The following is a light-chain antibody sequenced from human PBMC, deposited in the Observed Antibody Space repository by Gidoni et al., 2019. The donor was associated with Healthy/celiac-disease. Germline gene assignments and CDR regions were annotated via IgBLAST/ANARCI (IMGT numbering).Light chain of an antibody. CDR2: EVS. J-gene: IGLJ2*01. CDR1: SSDVGGYNY. Sequence: QSALTQPASVSGSPGQSIPISCTGTSSDVGGYNYVSWYQQHPGKAPKLMIYEVSNRPSGVSNRFSGSKSGNTASLTISGLQAEDEADYYCSSYTSSSTLAVVFGGGTKLTVL. V-gene: IGLV2-14*01. CDR3: SSYTSSSTLAVV.